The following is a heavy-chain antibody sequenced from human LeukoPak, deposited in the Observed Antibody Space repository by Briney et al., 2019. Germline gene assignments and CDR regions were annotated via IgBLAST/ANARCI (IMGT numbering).Heavy chain of an antibody. J-gene: IGHJ4*02. CDR2: INPRNGGP. CDR3: ARDRDGYSSLGFDY. V-gene: IGHV1-2*02. D-gene: IGHD5-24*01. CDR1: GYTFIDYY. Sequence: GASVKVSCKASGYTFIDYYMHWVRQAPGQGLEWMGWINPRNGGPLYAQKFQGRVSMTRDTSISTAYMELSRLRSDDTAVYYCARDRDGYSSLGFDYWGQGTLVTVSS.